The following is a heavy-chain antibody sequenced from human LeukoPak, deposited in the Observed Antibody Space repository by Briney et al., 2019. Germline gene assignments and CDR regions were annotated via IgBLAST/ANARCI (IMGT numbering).Heavy chain of an antibody. CDR1: GFTVSSNY. Sequence: GGSLRLSCAASGFTVSSNYMSWVRQAPGKGLEWVSVIYSGGSTYYADSVKGRFTISRDNSKKTLYLKMNGLRAEDRAVYYCARMDFWSGQLDYWGRGTLVPVSS. CDR2: IYSGGST. J-gene: IGHJ4*02. D-gene: IGHD3-3*01. V-gene: IGHV3-66*02. CDR3: ARMDFWSGQLDY.